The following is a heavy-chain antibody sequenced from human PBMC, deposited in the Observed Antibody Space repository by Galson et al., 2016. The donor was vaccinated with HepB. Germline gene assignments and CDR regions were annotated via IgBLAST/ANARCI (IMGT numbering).Heavy chain of an antibody. Sequence: SLRLSCADSEFTFSNGWMSWVRQAPGKGLEWVAHINQDGSDIYYVDTVKGRFTISRDKAKKSLYLQLNILRVDDTALYYCVGWFGDLNTWGQGTLVTVSS. CDR1: EFTFSNGW. V-gene: IGHV3-7*03. CDR3: VGWFGDLNT. D-gene: IGHD3-10*01. J-gene: IGHJ4*02. CDR2: INQDGSDI.